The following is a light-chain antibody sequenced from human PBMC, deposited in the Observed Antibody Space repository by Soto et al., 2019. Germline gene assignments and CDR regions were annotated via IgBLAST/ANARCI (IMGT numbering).Light chain of an antibody. Sequence: DIVMTQSPRSLPVTPGEPASISCRSSQSLLHSDGYKYLDWYLQKPGQSPQLLIYLGSNRASGVPDRFSGSGSATDFTLTISRVEAEDVGVYYCMQALQTPTLGQWTRLET. J-gene: IGKJ5*01. CDR3: MQALQTPT. CDR2: LGS. CDR1: QSLLHSDGYKY. V-gene: IGKV2-28*01.